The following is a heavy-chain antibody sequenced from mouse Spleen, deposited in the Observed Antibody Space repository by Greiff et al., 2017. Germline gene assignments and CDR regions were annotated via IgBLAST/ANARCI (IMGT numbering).Heavy chain of an antibody. CDR1: GFNIKDYY. V-gene: IGHV14-4*02. Sequence: EVQLQQSGAELVRSGASVKLSCTASGFNIKDYYMHWVKQRPEQGLEWIGWIDPENGDTEYAPKFQGKATMTADTSSNTAYLQLSSLTSEDTAVYYCNAGGNYEGLYYFDYWGQGTTLTVSS. D-gene: IGHD2-1*01. CDR3: NAGGNYEGLYYFDY. J-gene: IGHJ2*01. CDR2: IDPENGDT.